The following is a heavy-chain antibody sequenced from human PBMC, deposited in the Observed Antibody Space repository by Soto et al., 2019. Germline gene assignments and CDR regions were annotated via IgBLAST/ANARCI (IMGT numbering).Heavy chain of an antibody. CDR2: ISYDGSNK. Sequence: VAVISYDGSNKYYADSVKGRFTISRDNSKNTLYLQMNSLRAEDTAVYYCARGGGFPNYDYYYGMDVWGQGTTVTVSS. D-gene: IGHD3-16*01. J-gene: IGHJ6*02. V-gene: IGHV3-30-3*01. CDR3: ARGGGFPNYDYYYGMDV.